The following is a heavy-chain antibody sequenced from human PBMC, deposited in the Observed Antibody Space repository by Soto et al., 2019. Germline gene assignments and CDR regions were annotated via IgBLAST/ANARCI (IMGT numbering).Heavy chain of an antibody. J-gene: IGHJ4*02. CDR3: AKDRGGDCPDNSCYFGADY. CDR1: GFTFSSYG. Sequence: GGSLRLSCVGSGFTFSSYGMHWVRQAPGKGLECVAVISDTGSSHYYAASVEGRFTISRENSKNTLSLHMDRLRVEDTAVYYCAKDRGGDCPDNSCYFGADYWGQGT. D-gene: IGHD2-2*01. V-gene: IGHV3-30*18. CDR2: ISDTGSSH.